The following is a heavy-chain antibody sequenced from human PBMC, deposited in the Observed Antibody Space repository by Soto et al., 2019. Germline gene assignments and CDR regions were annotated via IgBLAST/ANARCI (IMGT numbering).Heavy chain of an antibody. Sequence: GEALKIFCKGSGYSFTTYWLAWVRQMPGKGLEDVGIIFPGDSDPRYSPSFQGQVTISADKSINTAYLQWTSLKASDTAIYCCARARVSTPRLEDPFDVWGQGTMVTVSS. D-gene: IGHD5-12*01. CDR1: GYSFTTYW. CDR2: IFPGDSDP. V-gene: IGHV5-51*01. J-gene: IGHJ3*01. CDR3: ARARVSTPRLEDPFDV.